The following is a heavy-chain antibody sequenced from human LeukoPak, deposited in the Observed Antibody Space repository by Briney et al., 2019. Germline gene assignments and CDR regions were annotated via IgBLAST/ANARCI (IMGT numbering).Heavy chain of an antibody. Sequence: GGSLRLSCAASGFTFSSYWMSWVRQAPGKGLEWVANIKQDGSERYYVDSVKGRFTISRDNAKNSLYLQMNSLRAEDTAVYYCARDFKISNWNDVLTWGYWGQGTLVTVSS. J-gene: IGHJ4*02. V-gene: IGHV3-7*01. CDR1: GFTFSSYW. CDR2: IKQDGSER. D-gene: IGHD1-1*01. CDR3: ARDFKISNWNDVLTWGY.